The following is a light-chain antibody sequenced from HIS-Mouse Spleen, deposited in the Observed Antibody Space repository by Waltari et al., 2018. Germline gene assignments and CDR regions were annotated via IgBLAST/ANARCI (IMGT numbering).Light chain of an antibody. Sequence: QSALTQPASVSGSPGQSITIPCTGTSSDVGMYNLVSWYQQHPGKAPKLMIYEGSKRPSGVSNRFSGSKSGNTASLTISGLQAEDEADYYCCSYAGSSTWVFGGGTKLTAL. CDR1: SSDVGMYNL. CDR3: CSYAGSSTWV. V-gene: IGLV2-23*01. J-gene: IGLJ3*02. CDR2: EGS.